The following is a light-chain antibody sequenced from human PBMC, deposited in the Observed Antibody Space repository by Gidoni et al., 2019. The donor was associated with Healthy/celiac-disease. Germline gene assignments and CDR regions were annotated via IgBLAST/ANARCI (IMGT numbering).Light chain of an antibody. V-gene: IGKV3-11*01. Sequence: EIVLTQSPSTLSLSPGEIATLSCRASQSVSSYLAWYQQQPGQAPRLLIYDASNRATGIPARFSGSGSGTYFTLTISSLDPEDFAVYYCQQRSNWYTFGQGTKLEIK. CDR3: QQRSNWYT. CDR1: QSVSSY. CDR2: DAS. J-gene: IGKJ2*01.